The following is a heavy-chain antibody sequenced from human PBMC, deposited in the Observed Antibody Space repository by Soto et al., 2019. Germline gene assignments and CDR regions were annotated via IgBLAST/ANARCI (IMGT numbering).Heavy chain of an antibody. J-gene: IGHJ6*02. Sequence: SETLSLTCTVSGGSISSSSYYWGWIRQPPGKGLEWIGSIYYSGSTYYNPSLKSRVTISVDTSKNQFSLKLSSVTAADTAVYYCAGSREAPMSFYGMDVWGQGTTVTVSS. CDR3: AGSREAPMSFYGMDV. CDR2: IYYSGST. V-gene: IGHV4-39*01. D-gene: IGHD1-26*01. CDR1: GGSISSSSYY.